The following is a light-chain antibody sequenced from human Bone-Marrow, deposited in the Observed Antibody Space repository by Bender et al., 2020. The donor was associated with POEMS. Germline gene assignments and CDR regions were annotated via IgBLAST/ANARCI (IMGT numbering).Light chain of an antibody. CDR3: LAYAGTDTVL. Sequence: QSALTQPPSVSGSPGQPITISCTGSTSDIGRFNFVSWYQQHPGKAPKLLIYEVNQRPSGISGRFSGSKSGNTASLTISGLQTDDEADYYCLAYAGTDTVLFGGGTKVTVL. V-gene: IGLV2-23*02. CDR1: TSDIGRFNF. J-gene: IGLJ3*02. CDR2: EVN.